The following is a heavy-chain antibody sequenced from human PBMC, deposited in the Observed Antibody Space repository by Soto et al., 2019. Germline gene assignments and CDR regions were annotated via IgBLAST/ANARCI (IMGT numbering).Heavy chain of an antibody. V-gene: IGHV1-2*02. Sequence: ASVKVSCKASEYTFTGYYVHWVRQAPGQGLEWMGWINPNSGGTKYAQKFQGRVTMTGDTSISTAYMELSRLSSADTAMYYCTTTQAHSNNRFDPWGQGTLVTVSS. CDR2: INPNSGGT. J-gene: IGHJ5*02. CDR1: EYTFTGYY. CDR3: TTTQAHSNNRFDP.